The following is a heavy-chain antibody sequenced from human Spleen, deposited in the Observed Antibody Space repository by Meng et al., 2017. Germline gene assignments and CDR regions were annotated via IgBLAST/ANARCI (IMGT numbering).Heavy chain of an antibody. J-gene: IGHJ3*02. Sequence: GGSLRLSCAASGFSVSHNYMSWVRQAPGKGLEWVSYIINGGITTYYADSVKGRFTISRDNAKNSLYLQMNSLRAEDTAVYYCARALSSGWGFDMWGQGTMVTVSS. V-gene: IGHV3-11*04. CDR3: ARALSSGWGFDM. CDR1: GFSVSHNY. CDR2: IINGGITT. D-gene: IGHD6-19*01.